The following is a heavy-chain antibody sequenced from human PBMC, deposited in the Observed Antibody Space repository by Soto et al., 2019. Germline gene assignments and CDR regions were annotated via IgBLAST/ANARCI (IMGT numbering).Heavy chain of an antibody. CDR1: GYTFTDYR. Sequence: QVQLVQSGVEVRKPGASVKVSCKASGYTFTDYRMIWIRQAPGQELEWMGIINPSGGSTDYAPNFQGRVTLTRDSFTSTVYMELSNLRSEDTAVYYCARPAGRLANWFDPWGQGTLVTVSS. D-gene: IGHD6-6*01. CDR3: ARPAGRLANWFDP. J-gene: IGHJ5*02. CDR2: INPSGGST. V-gene: IGHV1-46*01.